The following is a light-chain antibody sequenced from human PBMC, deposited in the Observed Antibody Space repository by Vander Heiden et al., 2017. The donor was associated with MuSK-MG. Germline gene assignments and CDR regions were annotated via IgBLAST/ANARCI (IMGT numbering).Light chain of an antibody. CDR3: QVWDSSSDHVV. Sequence: SSMLTQPPSVSVAPGQPARIPCGGNNIGSKSVHWYQQRPGQAPVLVFYDDSDRPSGIPERFSGSNSGNTATLTISRVEAGDEADYYCQVWDSSSDHVVFGGGTKLTVL. J-gene: IGLJ2*01. CDR1: NIGSKS. V-gene: IGLV3-21*02. CDR2: DDS.